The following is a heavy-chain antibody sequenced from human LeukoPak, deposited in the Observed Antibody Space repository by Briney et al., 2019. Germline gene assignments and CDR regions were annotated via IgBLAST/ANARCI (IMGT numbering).Heavy chain of an antibody. V-gene: IGHV3-30-3*01. D-gene: IGHD2-2*01. CDR1: GFTFSSYA. J-gene: IGHJ5*02. CDR3: ARDRVVVVPAAIWFDP. CDR2: ISYDGNNK. Sequence: GGSLRLSCTASGFTFSSYAMRWVRQAPGKGLEWVAVISYDGNNKYYADSVKGRFTISRDNAKNSLYLQMNSLRAEDTAVYYCARDRVVVVPAAIWFDPWGQGTLVTVSS.